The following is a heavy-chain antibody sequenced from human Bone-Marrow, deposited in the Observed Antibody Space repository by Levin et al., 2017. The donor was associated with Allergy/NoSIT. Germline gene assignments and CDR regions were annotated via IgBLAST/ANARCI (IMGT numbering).Heavy chain of an antibody. J-gene: IGHJ4*02. V-gene: IGHV3-33*01. CDR1: GFTFSSYG. CDR2: IWYDGSNK. D-gene: IGHD2-8*01. Sequence: SGGSLRLSCAASGFTFSSYGMHWVRQAPGKGLEWVAVIWYDGSNKYYADSVKGRFTISRDNSKNTLYLQMNSLRAEDTAVYYCARDRLCTNGVCYTLDYWGQGTLVTVSS. CDR3: ARDRLCTNGVCYTLDY.